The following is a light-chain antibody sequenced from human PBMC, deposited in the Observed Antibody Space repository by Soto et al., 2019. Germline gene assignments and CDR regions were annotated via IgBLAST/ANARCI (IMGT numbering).Light chain of an antibody. CDR1: QDISNY. V-gene: IGKV1-39*01. J-gene: IGKJ5*01. CDR3: QHSSSDLIT. CDR2: DAS. Sequence: DIQMTQSPSSLSASVGDRVTITCQASQDISNYLNWYQQKPGKAPKLLIYDASNLRGGVSSRFSGSGSGTDFTLTIDRLQSDDFATYYCQHSSSDLITFGQGTRLEIK.